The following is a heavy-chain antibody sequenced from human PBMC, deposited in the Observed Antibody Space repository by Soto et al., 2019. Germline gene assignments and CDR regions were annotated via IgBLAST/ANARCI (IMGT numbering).Heavy chain of an antibody. CDR3: ARLNNLGGSYY. J-gene: IGHJ6*01. CDR1: YDSINNYY. CDR2: IYSSGSA. D-gene: IGHD3-16*01. V-gene: IGHV4-59*01. Sequence: SETLSLTCPMSYDSINNYYWSWIRQPPGKGLEWIGYIYSSGSASYNPSLKSRVTISVDTSKNQFSVRLSSVTAADTAVYCCARLNNLGGSYY.